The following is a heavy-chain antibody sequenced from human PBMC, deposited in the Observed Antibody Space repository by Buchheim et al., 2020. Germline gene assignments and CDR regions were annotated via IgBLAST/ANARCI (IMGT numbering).Heavy chain of an antibody. CDR2: ISYDGSNK. CDR3: ARDPQSAYFDY. J-gene: IGHJ4*02. V-gene: IGHV3-30*04. CDR1: GFTFSSYA. Sequence: QVQLVESGGGVVQPGRSLRLSCAASGFTFSSYAMHWVRQAPGKGLEWVAVISYDGSNKYYADSVKGRFTISRDNSKTTLYLQMNSLRAEDTAVYYCARDPQSAYFDYWGQGTL.